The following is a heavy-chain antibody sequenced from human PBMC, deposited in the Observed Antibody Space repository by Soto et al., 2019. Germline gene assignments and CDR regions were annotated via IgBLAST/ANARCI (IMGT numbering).Heavy chain of an antibody. V-gene: IGHV4-34*01. J-gene: IGHJ5*02. CDR2: INHSGST. CDR1: GGSFSGYD. CDR3: AIEYYDILTGYYISGDNWFDP. D-gene: IGHD3-9*01. Sequence: QVQLQQWGAGLLKPSETLSLTCAVYGGSFSGYDWSWIRQPPGKGLEWIGEINHSGSTNYNPYLKSRVTISVDTSKNQFSLKLSSVTAADTAVYYCAIEYYDILTGYYISGDNWFDPWGQGTLVTVSS.